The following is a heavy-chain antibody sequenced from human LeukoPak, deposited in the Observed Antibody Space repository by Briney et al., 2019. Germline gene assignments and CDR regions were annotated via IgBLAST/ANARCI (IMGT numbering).Heavy chain of an antibody. J-gene: IGHJ3*02. CDR1: GGTFSSYA. Sequence: GASVKVSCKASGGTFSSYAISWVRQAPGQGLEWMGGIIPIFGTANYAQKFQGRVTITADESTSTAYMELSSLRSEDTAVYYCARDRYDSSGYRDAFDIWGQGTMVTVSS. D-gene: IGHD3-22*01. CDR2: IIPIFGTA. CDR3: ARDRYDSSGYRDAFDI. V-gene: IGHV1-69*01.